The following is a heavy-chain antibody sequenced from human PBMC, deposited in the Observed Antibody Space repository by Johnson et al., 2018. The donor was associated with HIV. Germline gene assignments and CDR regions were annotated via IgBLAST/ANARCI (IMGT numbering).Heavy chain of an antibody. J-gene: IGHJ3*02. V-gene: IGHV3-66*02. Sequence: VQVVESGGGLVQPGGSLRLSCAASGFIVSSKYMTWFRQAPGKGLEWVSVLYADGRTYYADSVKGRFTISRDNSKNTLYLQMNSLRAEETAVYYCARGGGAVAGTNAFDIWGQGTMVTVSS. CDR3: ARGGGAVAGTNAFDI. CDR1: GFIVSSKY. CDR2: LYADGRT. D-gene: IGHD6-19*01.